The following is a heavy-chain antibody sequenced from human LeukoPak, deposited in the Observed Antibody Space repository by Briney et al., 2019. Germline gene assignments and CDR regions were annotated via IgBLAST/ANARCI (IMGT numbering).Heavy chain of an antibody. V-gene: IGHV4-34*01. J-gene: IGHJ3*02. Sequence: SETLSLTCTVSGGSISSYYWSWIRQPPGKGLEWIGEINHSGSTNYNPSLKSRVTISVDTSKNQFSLKLSSVTAADTAVYYCARLPNYYDSSGYFRGPYDAFDIWGQGTMVTVSS. CDR2: INHSGST. CDR3: ARLPNYYDSSGYFRGPYDAFDI. CDR1: GGSISSYY. D-gene: IGHD3-22*01.